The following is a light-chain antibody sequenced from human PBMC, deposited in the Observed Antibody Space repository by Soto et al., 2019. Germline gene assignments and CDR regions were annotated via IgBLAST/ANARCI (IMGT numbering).Light chain of an antibody. J-gene: IGKJ3*01. CDR2: DAS. CDR1: QSVTRY. CDR3: PQRSSSPLN. V-gene: IGKV3-11*01. Sequence: EIVLTQSPATLSLSPGERATLSCRASQSVTRYLAWYQHRPGQTPRLLIYDASNSATGIPARFSGSGSGTDFTRSISSLETEGFEVYYCPQRSSSPLNFGPGTKVDIK.